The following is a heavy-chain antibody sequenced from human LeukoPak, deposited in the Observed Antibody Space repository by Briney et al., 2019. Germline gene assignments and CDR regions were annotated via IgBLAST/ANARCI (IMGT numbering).Heavy chain of an antibody. CDR3: AKSSEEYYYDSSGYYGAFDI. J-gene: IGHJ3*02. CDR1: GFTFSSYA. Sequence: GGSLRLSCAASGFTFSSYAMSWVRQAPGKGLEWVSAISGSGGSTYYADSVKGRFTISRDNPKNTLYLQMNSLRAEDTAVYYCAKSSEEYYYDSSGYYGAFDIWGQGTMVTVSS. CDR2: ISGSGGST. D-gene: IGHD3-22*01. V-gene: IGHV3-23*01.